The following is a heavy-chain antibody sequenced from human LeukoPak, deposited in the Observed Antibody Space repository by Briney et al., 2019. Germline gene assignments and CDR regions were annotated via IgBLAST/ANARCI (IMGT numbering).Heavy chain of an antibody. Sequence: PSETLSLTCTVSGGSMNNDYWTWIRQPPGKGLEWIGCIFYSGSTYYNPSLKSRVTISVDTSKNQFSLKLSSVTAADTAVYYCASGGGDSSGYARYVFDYWGQGTLVTVSS. CDR2: IFYSGST. V-gene: IGHV4-59*12. CDR3: ASGGGDSSGYARYVFDY. D-gene: IGHD3-22*01. CDR1: GGSMNNDY. J-gene: IGHJ4*02.